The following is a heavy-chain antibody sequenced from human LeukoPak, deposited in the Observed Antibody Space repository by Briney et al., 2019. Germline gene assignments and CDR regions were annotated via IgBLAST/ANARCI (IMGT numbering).Heavy chain of an antibody. CDR3: ARGVRGVIRYFDY. Sequence: SETLSLTCTVSGGSNSSYYWSWIRQPPGKGLEWIGEINHSGSTNYNPSLKSRVTISVDTSKNQFSLKLSSVTAADTAVYYCARGVRGVIRYFDYWGQGTLVTVSS. D-gene: IGHD3-10*01. J-gene: IGHJ4*02. V-gene: IGHV4-34*01. CDR1: GGSNSSYY. CDR2: INHSGST.